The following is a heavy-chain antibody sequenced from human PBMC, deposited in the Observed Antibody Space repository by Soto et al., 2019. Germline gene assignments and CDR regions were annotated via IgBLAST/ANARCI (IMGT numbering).Heavy chain of an antibody. V-gene: IGHV3-33*01. CDR2: IGYDGSNK. J-gene: IGHJ4*02. CDR1: GFTFSSYG. Sequence: QVQLVESGGGVVQPGRSLRLSCAASGFTFSSYGMHWVRQAPGKGLEWVAVIGYDGSNKYYADSVKGRFTISRDNSKNTLYLQMNSLRAEDTAVYYCARGRGEVDYWGQGTLVTVSS. D-gene: IGHD3-10*01. CDR3: ARGRGEVDY.